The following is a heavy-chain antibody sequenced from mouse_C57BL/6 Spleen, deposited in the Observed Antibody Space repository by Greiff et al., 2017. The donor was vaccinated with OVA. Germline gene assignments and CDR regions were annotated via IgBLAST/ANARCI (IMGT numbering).Heavy chain of an antibody. V-gene: IGHV5-4*01. CDR2: ISDGGSYT. D-gene: IGHD2-2*01. CDR3: AREYGYDGEFAY. CDR1: GFTFSSYA. J-gene: IGHJ3*01. Sequence: EVKLMESGGGLVKPGGSLKLSCAASGFTFSSYAMSWVRQTPEKRLEWVATISDGGSYTYYPDNVKGRFTISRDNAKNNLYLQMSHLKSEDTAMYDCAREYGYDGEFAYWGQGTLVTVSA.